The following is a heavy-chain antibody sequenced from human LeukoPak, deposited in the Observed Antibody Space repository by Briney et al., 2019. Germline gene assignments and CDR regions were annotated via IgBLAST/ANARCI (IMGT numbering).Heavy chain of an antibody. CDR3: ARHEEEDGYNAKTFHY. V-gene: IGHV4-39*01. D-gene: IGHD5-24*01. Sequence: LGTLSLTCTVSGGSISGSNYYWGWIRQPPGMGLEWIGSIYYSGRTYYNPSPKSRVTMSVDTSKNQFSLRLSSVTAADTAVYYCARHEEEDGYNAKTFHYWGQGTLVTVSS. J-gene: IGHJ4*02. CDR2: IYYSGRT. CDR1: GGSISGSNYY.